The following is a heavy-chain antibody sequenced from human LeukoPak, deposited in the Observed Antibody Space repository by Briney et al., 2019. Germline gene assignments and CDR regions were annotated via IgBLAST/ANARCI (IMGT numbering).Heavy chain of an antibody. CDR2: MNPNSGNT. J-gene: IGHJ4*02. CDR3: ARGEGATNDFDY. Sequence: ASVTVSCKASGYTFTSYDINWVRQATGQGLEWMGWMNPNSGNTGYAQKFQGRVTITRNTSISTAYMELSSLRSEDTAVYYCARGEGATNDFDYWGQGTLVTVSS. CDR1: GYTFTSYD. D-gene: IGHD1-1*01. V-gene: IGHV1-8*03.